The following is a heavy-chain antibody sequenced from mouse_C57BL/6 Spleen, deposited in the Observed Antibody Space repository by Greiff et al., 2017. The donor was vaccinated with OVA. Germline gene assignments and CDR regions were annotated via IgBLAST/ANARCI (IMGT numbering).Heavy chain of an antibody. Sequence: VQLQQSGPGLVKPSQSLSLTCSVTGYSITSGYYWNWIRQFPGNKLEWMGYISYDGSNNYNPSLKNRISITRDTSKNQFFLKLNSVTTEDTATYYCARDGGTMDYWGQGTSVTVSS. CDR2: ISYDGSN. CDR1: GYSITSGYY. V-gene: IGHV3-6*01. J-gene: IGHJ4*01. CDR3: ARDGGTMDY.